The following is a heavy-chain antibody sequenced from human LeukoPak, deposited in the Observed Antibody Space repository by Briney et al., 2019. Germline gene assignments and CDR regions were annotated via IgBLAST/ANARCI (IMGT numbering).Heavy chain of an antibody. J-gene: IGHJ4*02. CDR2: INPNSGGT. CDR1: GYTFTGYY. Sequence: GASVKVSCKAPGYTFTGYYMHWVRQAPGQGLEWMGWINPNSGGTNYAQKFPGRVTMTRDTSIGTAYMELSRLRSDDTAVYYCAREATSVPYWGQGTLVTVSS. CDR3: AREATSVPY. V-gene: IGHV1-2*02. D-gene: IGHD2-2*01.